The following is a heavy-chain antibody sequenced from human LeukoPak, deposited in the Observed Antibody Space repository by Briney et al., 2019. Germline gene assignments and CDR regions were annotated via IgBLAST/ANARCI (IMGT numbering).Heavy chain of an antibody. CDR3: ADLGTSD. V-gene: IGHV3-7*01. CDR2: INSDGSAK. Sequence: GGSLRLSCAVSGFRFRIQWMTWVRQAPGTGLEWVATINSDGSAKYHVDSVKGRFTISRDNAKNLVYLQMSILRAEDTAVYYCADLGTSDCGQGTLVTVSS. D-gene: IGHD1-7*01. J-gene: IGHJ4*02. CDR1: GFRFRIQW.